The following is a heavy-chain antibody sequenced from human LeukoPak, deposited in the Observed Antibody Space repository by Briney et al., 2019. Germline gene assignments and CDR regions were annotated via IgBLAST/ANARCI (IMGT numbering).Heavy chain of an antibody. J-gene: IGHJ4*02. D-gene: IGHD3-22*01. CDR1: GYTFTSYA. Sequence: ASVKVSCKASGYTFTSYAMHWVRQAPGQRLEWMGWINAGKGNTKYSQKFQGRVTITRDTSASTAYMELSSLRSEDTAVYYCAREDDSSGYYCFDYWGQGTLVTVSS. V-gene: IGHV1-3*01. CDR2: INAGKGNT. CDR3: AREDDSSGYYCFDY.